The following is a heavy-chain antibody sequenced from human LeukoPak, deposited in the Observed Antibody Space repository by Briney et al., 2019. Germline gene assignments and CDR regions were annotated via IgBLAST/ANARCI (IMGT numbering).Heavy chain of an antibody. CDR3: ARELSSSSRLLDS. CDR1: GYTFSSYY. D-gene: IGHD6-6*01. CDR2: INPSVGST. J-gene: IGHJ4*02. V-gene: IGHV1-46*01. Sequence: ASVKVSCKASGYTFSSYYMHWVRQAPGQGLEWMGIINPSVGSTSHAQKFQGRVTMTRDMSTSTVYMELSSLRSEDTAVYYCARELSSSSRLLDSWGQGTPVTVSS.